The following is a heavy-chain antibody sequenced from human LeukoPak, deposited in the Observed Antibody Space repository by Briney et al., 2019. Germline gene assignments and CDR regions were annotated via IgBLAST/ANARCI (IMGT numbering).Heavy chain of an antibody. CDR2: LSGSGGST. V-gene: IGHV3-23*01. CDR1: GFTFTSYA. J-gene: IGHJ4*02. Sequence: PGGSLRLSCAASGFTFTSYAMTWVRQAPGKGLEWVSALSGSGGSTYYADSVKGRFTISRDNSKNTLYLQMNSLRAEDTAVYYCAKSPASYYYDSSGYVDYWGQGTLVTVSS. CDR3: AKSPASYYYDSSGYVDY. D-gene: IGHD3-22*01.